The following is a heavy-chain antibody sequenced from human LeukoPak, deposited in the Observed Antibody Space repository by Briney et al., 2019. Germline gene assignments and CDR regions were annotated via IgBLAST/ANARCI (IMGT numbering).Heavy chain of an antibody. Sequence: GRSLRLSCAASGFTFSSYAMSWVRQAPGKGLEWVSAISGSGGSTYYADSVKGRFTISRDNSKNTLYLQMNSLRAEDTAVYYCAKGSQSYYDNWFDPWGQGTLVTVSS. CDR3: AKGSQSYYDNWFDP. V-gene: IGHV3-23*01. CDR1: GFTFSSYA. D-gene: IGHD3-10*01. J-gene: IGHJ5*02. CDR2: ISGSGGST.